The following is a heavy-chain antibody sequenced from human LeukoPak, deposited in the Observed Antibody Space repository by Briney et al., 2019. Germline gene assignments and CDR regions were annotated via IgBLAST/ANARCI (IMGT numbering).Heavy chain of an antibody. CDR3: ARDHGVVPAAISY. CDR1: GYTFTGYY. CDR2: INPNSGGT. Sequence: ASVKVSCKAPGYTFTGYYMHWVRQAPGQGLEWMGWINPNSGGTNYAQKFQGRVTMTRDTSISTAYMELSRLRSDDTAVYYCARDHGVVPAAISYWGQGTLVTVSS. J-gene: IGHJ4*02. V-gene: IGHV1-2*02. D-gene: IGHD2-2*02.